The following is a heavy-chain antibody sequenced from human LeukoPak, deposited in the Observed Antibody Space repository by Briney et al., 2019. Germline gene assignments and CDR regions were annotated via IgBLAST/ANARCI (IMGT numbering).Heavy chain of an antibody. Sequence: ASVKVSCKASGYTFTSYHVHWVRQAPGHGLEWMGRIIPSGGATTYAQRFQGRVTMTSDTSTTTVYMELSSLRSEDTAIYYCARDAYGSDYWGQGTLVTVSS. D-gene: IGHD3-10*01. CDR1: GYTFTSYH. CDR3: ARDAYGSDY. V-gene: IGHV1-46*01. J-gene: IGHJ4*02. CDR2: IIPSGGAT.